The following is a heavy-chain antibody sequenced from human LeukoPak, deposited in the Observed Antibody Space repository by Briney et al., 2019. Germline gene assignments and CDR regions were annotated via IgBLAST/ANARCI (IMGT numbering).Heavy chain of an antibody. CDR3: ARDLGLVPRGP. CDR1: GGSISSSSYY. D-gene: IGHD3-3*01. CDR2: IYYSGST. Sequence: SETLSLTCTVSGGSISSSSYYWGWIRQPPGKGLEWIGSIYYSGSTYYNPSLKSRVTISVDTSKNQFSLKLSSVTAADTAVYYCARDLGLVPRGPWGQGTLVTVSS. V-gene: IGHV4-39*07. J-gene: IGHJ5*02.